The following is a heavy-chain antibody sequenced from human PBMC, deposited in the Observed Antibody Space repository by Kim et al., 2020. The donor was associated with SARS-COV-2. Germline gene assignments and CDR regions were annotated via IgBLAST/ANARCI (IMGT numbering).Heavy chain of an antibody. CDR3: ARVGSSGWYGYYYGMDV. CDR1: GYTFTSYD. V-gene: IGHV1-8*01. Sequence: ASVKVSCKASGYTFTSYDINWVRQATGQGLEWMGWMNPNSGNTGYAQKFQGRVTMTRNTSISTAYMELSSLRSEDTAVYYCARVGSSGWYGYYYGMDVWGQGTTVTVSS. CDR2: MNPNSGNT. J-gene: IGHJ6*02. D-gene: IGHD6-19*01.